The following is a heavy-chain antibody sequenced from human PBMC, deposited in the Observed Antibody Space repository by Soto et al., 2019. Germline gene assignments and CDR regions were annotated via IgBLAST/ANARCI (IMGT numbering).Heavy chain of an antibody. CDR2: SKSKTDGGTT. V-gene: IGHV3-15*01. CDR1: GFTFNNAW. J-gene: IGHJ6*03. Sequence: SLRLSCAASGFTFNNAWMNWVRQAPGKGLEWVGRSKSKTDGGTTDYAAPVKGRFTISRDDSKNTLYLQMNSLKTEDTALYYCTTEDIVVLPAAGIFSYYMDVWGKGTTVTVSS. D-gene: IGHD2-2*01. CDR3: TTEDIVVLPAAGIFSYYMDV.